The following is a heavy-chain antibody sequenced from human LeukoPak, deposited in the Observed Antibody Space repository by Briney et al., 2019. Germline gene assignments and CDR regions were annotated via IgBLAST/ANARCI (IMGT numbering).Heavy chain of an antibody. Sequence: GGSLRLTCVASGFTFSNYAMNWVRQAPGKGLEWVSVSGSGGDTYYVDSVKGRFTISRDNSKNTLYLQMNSLRAEDTAVYYGAKARGGTYRTYYFDYWGQGTVVTVSS. D-gene: IGHD1-26*01. J-gene: IGHJ4*02. CDR2: SGSGGDT. CDR3: AKARGGTYRTYYFDY. V-gene: IGHV3-23*01. CDR1: GFTFSNYA.